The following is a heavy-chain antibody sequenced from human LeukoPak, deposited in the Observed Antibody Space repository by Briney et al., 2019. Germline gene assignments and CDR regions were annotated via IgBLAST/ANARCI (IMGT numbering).Heavy chain of an antibody. D-gene: IGHD6-19*01. V-gene: IGHV1-18*01. CDR2: ISAYNGNT. J-gene: IGHJ4*02. Sequence: VASVKVSCKASGYIFTSYGISWVRQAPGQGLEWMGWISAYNGNTNYAQKLQGRVTMTTDTSTSTAYMELRSLRSDDTAVYYCARDEIRYSSGCSPLDNWGQGTLVTVSS. CDR1: GYIFTSYG. CDR3: ARDEIRYSSGCSPLDN.